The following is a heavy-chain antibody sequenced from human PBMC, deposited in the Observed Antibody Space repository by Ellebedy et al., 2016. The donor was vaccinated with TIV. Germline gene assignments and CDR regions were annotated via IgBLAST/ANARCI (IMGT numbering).Heavy chain of an antibody. V-gene: IGHV3-49*04. D-gene: IGHD1-1*01. CDR3: TRNPRKGYNYPFDF. J-gene: IGHJ4*02. Sequence: GESLKISCATSGFTFGDYAIIWVRQVSGKGLEWVGFISSKRYGRKPEYAASVRGRFTISRDDSNSIAYLQMDSLRSEDTGIYYCTRNPRKGYNYPFDFWGQGELVTVSS. CDR1: GFTFGDYA. CDR2: ISSKRYGRKP.